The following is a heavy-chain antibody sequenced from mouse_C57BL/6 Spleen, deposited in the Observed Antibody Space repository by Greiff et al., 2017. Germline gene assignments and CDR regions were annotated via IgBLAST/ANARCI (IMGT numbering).Heavy chain of an antibody. V-gene: IGHV5-17*01. D-gene: IGHD4-1*01. CDR2: ISSGSSTI. CDR3: ARVTGTDWYFDV. Sequence: EVKLVESGGGLVKPGGSLKLSCAASGFTFSDYGMHWVRQAPEKGLEWVAYISSGSSTIYYADTVKGRFTISRDNAKNTLFLQMTSLRSEDTAMYYCARVTGTDWYFDVWGTGTTVTVSS. CDR1: GFTFSDYG. J-gene: IGHJ1*03.